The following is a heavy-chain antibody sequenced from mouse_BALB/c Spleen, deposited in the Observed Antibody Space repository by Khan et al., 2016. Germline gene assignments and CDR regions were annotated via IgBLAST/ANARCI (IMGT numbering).Heavy chain of an antibody. D-gene: IGHD2-1*01. Sequence: QVQLQQSGAELAKPGASVKMSCKASGYTFTSYWMHWVKQRPGQGLEWIGYINPSTGYTEYNQKFKDKATLTADKSSSTAYMQLSSLTSEDSAVYDCARINYGNYWGQGTLVTVSA. CDR3: ARINYGNY. V-gene: IGHV1-7*01. CDR1: GYTFTSYW. CDR2: INPSTGYT. J-gene: IGHJ3*01.